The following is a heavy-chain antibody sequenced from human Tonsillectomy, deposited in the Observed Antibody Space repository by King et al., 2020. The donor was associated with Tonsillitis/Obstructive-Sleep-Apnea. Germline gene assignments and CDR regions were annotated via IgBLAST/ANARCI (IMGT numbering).Heavy chain of an antibody. CDR2: IKSKTDGGTT. V-gene: IGHV3-15*07. J-gene: IGHJ5*02. Sequence: VQLVESGGGLVKPGGSLRLSCAASGFTFSNAWMNWVRQAPGKGLEWVGRIKSKTDGGTTDYAAPVKGRFTISRDDSKNTLYLQMNSLKTEDTDVYYCTTLSVLRFLEGTRYNWFDPWGQGTLVTVSS. D-gene: IGHD3-3*01. CDR3: TTLSVLRFLEGTRYNWFDP. CDR1: GFTFSNAW.